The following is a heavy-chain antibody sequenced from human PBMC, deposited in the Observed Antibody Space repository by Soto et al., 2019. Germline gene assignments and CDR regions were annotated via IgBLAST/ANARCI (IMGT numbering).Heavy chain of an antibody. CDR1: GGSISSGGYY. J-gene: IGHJ4*02. V-gene: IGHV4-31*03. D-gene: IGHD2-21*01. CDR2: IYYSGST. Sequence: SETLSLTCTVSGGSISSGGYYWSWIRQHPGQGLEWIGYIYYSGSTYYNPSLKSRVTVSVDTSKNQFSLKLSSVTAADTAVYYCARVEATYSFDYWGQGTLVTVSS. CDR3: ARVEATYSFDY.